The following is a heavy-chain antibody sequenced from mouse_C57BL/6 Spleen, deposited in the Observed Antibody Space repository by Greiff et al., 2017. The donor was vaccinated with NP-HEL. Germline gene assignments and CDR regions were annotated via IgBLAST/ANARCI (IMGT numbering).Heavy chain of an antibody. CDR1: GYTFTDYY. J-gene: IGHJ4*01. D-gene: IGHD1-1*01. V-gene: IGHV1-26*01. CDR3: ARNLGHYYGSSLYYYAMDY. CDR2: INPNNGGT. Sequence: EVQLQQSGPELVKPGASVKISCKASGYTFTDYYMNWVKQSHGKSLEWIGDINPNNGGTSYNQKFKGKATLTVDKSSSTAYMELRSLTSEDSAVYYCARNLGHYYGSSLYYYAMDYWGQGTSVTVSS.